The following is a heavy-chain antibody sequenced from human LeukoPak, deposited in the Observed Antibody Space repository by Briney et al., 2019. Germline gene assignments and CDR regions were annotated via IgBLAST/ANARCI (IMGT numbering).Heavy chain of an antibody. D-gene: IGHD5-18*01. CDR2: IYYSGST. V-gene: IGHV4-59*08. CDR1: GGSMSSYY. Sequence: PSETLSLTCTVSGGSMSSYYWNWIRQPPGKGLEWIGYIYYSGSTNYNPSLKSRVTISVDTSKNQFSLKLSSVTAADTAVYYCAWSGYSYDLVDYWGQGTLVTVSS. CDR3: AWSGYSYDLVDY. J-gene: IGHJ4*02.